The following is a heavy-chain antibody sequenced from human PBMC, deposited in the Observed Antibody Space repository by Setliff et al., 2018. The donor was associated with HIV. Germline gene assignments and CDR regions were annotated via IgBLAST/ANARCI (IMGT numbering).Heavy chain of an antibody. CDR3: AGEIAPAARLPNVGGPPPPGYYHYMDV. D-gene: IGHD2-8*01. J-gene: IGHJ6*03. CDR2: IHHSGTT. Sequence: SETLSLTCAVSGYSISSGYFWGWIRQPPGKGLEWIGSIHHSGTTYYNPSLKSRVTMSVDTSTNQFSLDLTSVTAADTAVYFCAGEIAPAARLPNVGGPPPPGYYHYMDVWGKGTTVTVSS. V-gene: IGHV4-38-2*02. CDR1: GYSISSGYF.